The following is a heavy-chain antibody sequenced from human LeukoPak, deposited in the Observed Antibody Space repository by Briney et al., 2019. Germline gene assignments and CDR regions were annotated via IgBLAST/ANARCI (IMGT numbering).Heavy chain of an antibody. CDR3: AKDMWRFGELDYDY. D-gene: IGHD3-10*01. V-gene: IGHV3-43*02. CDR2: ISGDGGST. J-gene: IGHJ4*02. Sequence: PGGSLRLSCAASGFTFSAAWMSWVRQAPGKGLEWVSLISGDGGSTYYADSVKGRFTISRDNSKNSLYLQMNSLRTEDTALYYCAKDMWRFGELDYDYWGQGTLVTVSS. CDR1: GFTFSAAW.